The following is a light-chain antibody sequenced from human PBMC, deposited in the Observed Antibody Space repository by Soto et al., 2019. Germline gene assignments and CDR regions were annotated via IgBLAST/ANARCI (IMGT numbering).Light chain of an antibody. J-gene: IGKJ4*01. V-gene: IGKV1-9*01. CDR2: AAS. CDR3: QQLNSYLP. Sequence: DIQLTQSPSFLSASVGDRVTITCRASQGISSYLAWYQQKPGKAPKLLTYAASTLQSGVPSRFSGSGSGTEFTLTISSLQPEDFATYYCQQLNSYLPFGGGTKV. CDR1: QGISSY.